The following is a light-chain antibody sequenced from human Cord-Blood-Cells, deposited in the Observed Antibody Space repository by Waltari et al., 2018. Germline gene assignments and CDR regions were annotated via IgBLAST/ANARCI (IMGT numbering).Light chain of an antibody. CDR2: EVS. CDR1: SSAVGGYNY. CDR3: CSYAGSYTF. Sequence: QSALPQPRSASGSPGQSVPLSCTGTSSAVGGYNYVSWSQQPPGTAPKLMIYEVSKRPSGVPDRFSGSKSGNTASLTISGLQAEDEADYYCCSYAGSYTFFGTGTKVTVL. J-gene: IGLJ1*01. V-gene: IGLV2-11*01.